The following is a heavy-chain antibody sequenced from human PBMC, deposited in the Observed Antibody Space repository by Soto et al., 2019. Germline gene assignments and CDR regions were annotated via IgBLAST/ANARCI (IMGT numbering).Heavy chain of an antibody. D-gene: IGHD3-3*01. CDR2: ISYDGTNK. CDR1: GFTLSNYG. V-gene: IGHV3-30*18. CDR3: AKSGLRFLDYFDY. Sequence: QVQLVESGGGVGQPGRALRLSCAASGFTLSNYGMHWARQAPGKGREWVAFISYDGTNKYYADSVKGRFTISRDSSKSALYLQMNSLRAEDTAVYYCAKSGLRFLDYFDYWGQGTLVTVSS. J-gene: IGHJ4*02.